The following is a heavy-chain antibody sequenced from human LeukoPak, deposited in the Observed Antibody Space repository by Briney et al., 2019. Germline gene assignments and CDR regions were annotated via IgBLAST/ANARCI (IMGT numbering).Heavy chain of an antibody. CDR3: ASRFSYTAMAPDAFDI. D-gene: IGHD5-18*01. J-gene: IGHJ3*02. V-gene: IGHV3-23*01. CDR2: ISGSGGST. CDR1: GITFSSYA. Sequence: GGSLRLSCAASGITFSSYAMSWVRQAPGKGLEWVSAISGSGGSTYYADSVKGRFTISRDNSKNTLYLQMNSLRAEDTAVYYCASRFSYTAMAPDAFDIWGQGTMVTVSS.